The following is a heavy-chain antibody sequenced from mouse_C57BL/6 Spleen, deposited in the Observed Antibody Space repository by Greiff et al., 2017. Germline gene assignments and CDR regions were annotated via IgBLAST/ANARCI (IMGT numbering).Heavy chain of an antibody. J-gene: IGHJ4*01. CDR1: GFSLTSYG. CDR3: SKDSSGYNYYYAMDY. V-gene: IGHV2-5*01. Sequence: VQLQQSGPGLVQPSQSLSITCTVSGFSLTSYGVHWVRQSPGKGLEWLGVIWSGGSTDYNAAFMSRLSITKDNSKSKVFFKMNSLQADDTAIYYCSKDSSGYNYYYAMDYWGQGTSVTVSS. CDR2: IWSGGST. D-gene: IGHD3-2*02.